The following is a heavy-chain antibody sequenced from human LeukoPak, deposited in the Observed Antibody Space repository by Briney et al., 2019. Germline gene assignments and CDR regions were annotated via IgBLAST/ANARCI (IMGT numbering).Heavy chain of an antibody. Sequence: SETLSLTCAVYGGSFSGYYWSWIRQPPGKGLEWIGEINHSGSTNYNPSLKSRVTISVDTSKNQFSLKLSSVTAADTAVYYCARDRIVGATMHAFDTWGQGTMVTVSS. CDR1: GGSFSGYY. CDR2: INHSGST. CDR3: ARDRIVGATMHAFDT. V-gene: IGHV4-34*01. J-gene: IGHJ3*02. D-gene: IGHD1-26*01.